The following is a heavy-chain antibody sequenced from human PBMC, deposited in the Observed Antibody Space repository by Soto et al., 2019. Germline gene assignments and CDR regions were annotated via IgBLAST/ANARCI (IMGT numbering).Heavy chain of an antibody. CDR1: GFTVSNNY. CDR2: IYSGGTT. J-gene: IGHJ4*02. Sequence: EMPLVESGGGLVQPGGSLRLSCAASGFTVSNNYMSWVRQAPGKGLEWVSVIYSGGTTYYGDSVKGRFTISRDNSKNTLYLQMNNLRAEDTAVYYCARGGGGYNPFDYWGQGTLVTVSS. V-gene: IGHV3-53*01. D-gene: IGHD1-26*01. CDR3: ARGGGGYNPFDY.